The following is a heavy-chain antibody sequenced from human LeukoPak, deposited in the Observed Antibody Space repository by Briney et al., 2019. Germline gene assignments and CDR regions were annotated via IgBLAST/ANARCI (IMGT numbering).Heavy chain of an antibody. J-gene: IGHJ6*03. CDR1: GFTFSSYE. V-gene: IGHV3-48*03. D-gene: IGHD3-10*01. Sequence: PGGSLRLSCAASGFTFSSYEMNWVRQAPGKGLEWVSYISSTGSTIYYADSVKGRFTISRGNAKNSLYLQMNSLRAEDTALYYCAKGSGSGSFNYYYYMDVWGKGTTVTISS. CDR3: AKGSGSGSFNYYYYMDV. CDR2: ISSTGSTI.